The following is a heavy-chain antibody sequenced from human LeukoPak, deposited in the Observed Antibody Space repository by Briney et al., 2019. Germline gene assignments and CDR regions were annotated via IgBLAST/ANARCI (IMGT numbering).Heavy chain of an antibody. D-gene: IGHD3-10*01. CDR2: ISSSGNPI. CDR3: ARDYGSDY. J-gene: IGHJ4*02. V-gene: IGHV3-48*03. Sequence: PGGSLRLSCAASGFTFNNYEMNWVRQAPGKGLEWVSYISSSGNPIYYADSVKGRFTISRDKAKNSLYLQMNSLTAEDTAVYYCARDYGSDYWGQGTLVTVSS. CDR1: GFTFNNYE.